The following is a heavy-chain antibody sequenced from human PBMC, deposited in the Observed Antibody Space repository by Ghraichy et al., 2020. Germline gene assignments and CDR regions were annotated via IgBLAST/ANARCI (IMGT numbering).Heavy chain of an antibody. CDR2: ISGSGVRT. D-gene: IGHD6-19*01. V-gene: IGHV3-23*01. CDR1: GFPFITCA. Sequence: GGSLRLSCATSGFPFITCAMSWVRQAPGQGLECVASISGSGVRTHYAASVKGRITISRDNSKKTLSLEMNSLRVDDTAVYYCVKMKGAGSYFNYGMDVWGHGTTVIVT. J-gene: IGHJ6*02. CDR3: VKMKGAGSYFNYGMDV.